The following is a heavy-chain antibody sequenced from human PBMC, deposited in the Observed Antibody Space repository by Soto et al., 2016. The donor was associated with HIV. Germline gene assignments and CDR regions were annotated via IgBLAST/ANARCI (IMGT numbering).Heavy chain of an antibody. Sequence: QVQLVQSGAEVKKPGASVKVSCKASAYTFNSYDINWVRQAAGQGLEWLGWMNPNSGNTGYAQKFQGRVTMTRNTSISTAYMELSSLRSEDTAVYYCARGGGVCYGANCYIKGENWFDPWGQGTLVTVSS. V-gene: IGHV1-8*02. J-gene: IGHJ5*02. CDR1: AYTFNSYD. CDR2: MNPNSGNT. CDR3: ARGGGVCYGANCYIKGENWFDP. D-gene: IGHD2-21*01.